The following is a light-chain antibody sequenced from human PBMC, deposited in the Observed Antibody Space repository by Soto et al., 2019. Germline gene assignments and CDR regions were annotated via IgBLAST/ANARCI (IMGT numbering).Light chain of an antibody. CDR2: RAS. J-gene: IGKJ3*01. CDR1: QNINTW. CDR3: QHYDTYSGT. V-gene: IGKV1-5*03. Sequence: DIQMTQSPSTLSASVGDRVTITCRASQNINTWLAWYQQKPGKAPILLIYRASSLESGVPSRFSGSGSGTEYTLTISSLQPEDFSTYYCQHYDTYSGTFGPGTKVDVK.